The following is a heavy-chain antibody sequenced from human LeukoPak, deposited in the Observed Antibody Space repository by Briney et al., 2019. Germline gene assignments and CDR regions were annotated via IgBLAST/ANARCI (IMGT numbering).Heavy chain of an antibody. CDR1: GFTFSSYE. CDR2: ISSSGSTI. V-gene: IGHV3-48*03. Sequence: GGSLRLSCAASGFTFSSYEMNWVRQAPGKGLEWVSYISSSGSTIYYADSVKGRFTISRDNAKNSLYLQMNSLRAEDTAVYYCARGFPGSGLDYWGQGTLVTVSS. CDR3: ARGFPGSGLDY. J-gene: IGHJ4*02. D-gene: IGHD3-10*01.